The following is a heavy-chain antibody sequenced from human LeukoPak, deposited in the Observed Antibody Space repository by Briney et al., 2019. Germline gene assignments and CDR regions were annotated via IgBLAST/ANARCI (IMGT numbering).Heavy chain of an antibody. J-gene: IGHJ4*02. CDR3: ARDRGGSYGVFDY. D-gene: IGHD1-26*01. V-gene: IGHV3-30*04. CDR2: ISIDGNNK. CDR1: GFTFSSYA. Sequence: GGSLRLSCAASGFTFSSYAMHWVRQAPGKGLEWVAVISIDGNNKYYADSVKGRFTISRDNSKNTLYLQMNSLRAEDTAVYYCARDRGGSYGVFDYWGQGTLVTISS.